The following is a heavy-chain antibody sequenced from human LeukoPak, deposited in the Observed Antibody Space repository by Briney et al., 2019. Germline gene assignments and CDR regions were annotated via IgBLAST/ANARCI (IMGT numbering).Heavy chain of an antibody. Sequence: ASVKVSCEASGYTFTGYYMHWVRQAPGQGREWMGWINPNSGGTNYAQKFQGRVTMTRDTSISTAYIELSRLRSDDTAVYYCARVPVYYDFWSGYFREGAFDIWRQGTMVTVSS. J-gene: IGHJ3*02. CDR2: INPNSGGT. D-gene: IGHD3-3*01. V-gene: IGHV1-2*02. CDR1: GYTFTGYY. CDR3: ARVPVYYDFWSGYFREGAFDI.